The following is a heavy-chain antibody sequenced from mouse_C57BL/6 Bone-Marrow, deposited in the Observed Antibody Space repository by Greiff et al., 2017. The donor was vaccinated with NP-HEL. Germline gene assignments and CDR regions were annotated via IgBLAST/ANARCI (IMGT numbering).Heavy chain of an antibody. Sequence: VKLMESGPELVKPGASVKLSCKASGYTFTSYDINWVKQRPGQGLEWIGWIYPRDGSTKYNEKFKGKATLTVDTSSSTAYMELHSLTSEDSAVYFCARMGYGDAMDYWGQGTSVTVSS. CDR3: ARMGYGDAMDY. CDR1: GYTFTSYD. J-gene: IGHJ4*01. V-gene: IGHV1-85*01. CDR2: IYPRDGST. D-gene: IGHD1-1*01.